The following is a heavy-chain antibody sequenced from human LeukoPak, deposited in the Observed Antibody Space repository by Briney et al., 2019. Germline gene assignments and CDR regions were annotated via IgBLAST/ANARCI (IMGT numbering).Heavy chain of an antibody. D-gene: IGHD5-18*01. V-gene: IGHV4-34*01. Sequence: SETLSLTCAVYGWSFSGYYWSWIRQPPGKGLEWIGEINHSGSTNYNPSLKSRVTISVDTSKNQFSLKLSSVTAADTAVYYCARVVSVDTAMVFDYWGQGTLVTVSS. CDR2: INHSGST. CDR3: ARVVSVDTAMVFDY. J-gene: IGHJ4*02. CDR1: GWSFSGYY.